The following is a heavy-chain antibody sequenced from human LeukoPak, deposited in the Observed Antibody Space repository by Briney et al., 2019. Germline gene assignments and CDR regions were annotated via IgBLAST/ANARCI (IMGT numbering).Heavy chain of an antibody. Sequence: ASVKVSCKASGYTFTGYYLHWVRQAPGQGLEWMGWINPNSGGTNYAQKFQGRVTMTRDTSISTAYMELSRLRSDDTAVYYCARGSRASQYYYGSGSYYPFDYWGQGTLVTVSS. CDR3: ARGSRASQYYYGSGSYYPFDY. D-gene: IGHD3-10*01. CDR2: INPNSGGT. V-gene: IGHV1-2*02. J-gene: IGHJ4*02. CDR1: GYTFTGYY.